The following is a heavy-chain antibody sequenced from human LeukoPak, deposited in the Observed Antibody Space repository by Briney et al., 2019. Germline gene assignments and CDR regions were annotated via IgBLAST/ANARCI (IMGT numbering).Heavy chain of an antibody. V-gene: IGHV3-7*01. D-gene: IGHD3-9*01. CDR2: IKQDGSEK. J-gene: IGHJ6*02. CDR1: GFTFSSYW. Sequence: PGGSLRLSCAASGFTFSSYWMSWVRQAPGKGLEWVANIKQDGSEKYYVDSVKGRFTISRDNAKNSLYLQMNSLRAEDTAVYYCARVDILTGYPYYYYGMDVWGQGTTVTVSS. CDR3: ARVDILTGYPYYYYGMDV.